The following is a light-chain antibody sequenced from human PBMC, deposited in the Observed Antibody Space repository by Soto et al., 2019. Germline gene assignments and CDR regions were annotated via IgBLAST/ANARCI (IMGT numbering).Light chain of an antibody. CDR2: DNN. J-gene: IGLJ7*01. CDR1: SSNIGAGYD. V-gene: IGLV1-40*01. CDR3: QSYDSGLSGSV. Sequence: QSVLTQSPSVSGAPGQRVTISCTGSSSNIGAGYDVHWYQQLPGTAPKLLIYDNNNRPSGVPDRFSGSKSGTSASLAITGLQAEDEAEDYCQSYDSGLSGSVFGGGTQLTVL.